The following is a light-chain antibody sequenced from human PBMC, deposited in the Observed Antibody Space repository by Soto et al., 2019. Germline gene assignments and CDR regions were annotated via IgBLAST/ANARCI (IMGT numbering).Light chain of an antibody. CDR2: GAS. CDR3: QQYGGSTRT. J-gene: IGKJ1*01. CDR1: QSVTTQ. Sequence: EIVLTQSPGTLSLCPGERATLSCRASQSVTTQLAWYQQKPGQAPRLIIHGASSRATGVPDRITGSGSGTDFTLSISRLEPEDFAVYYCQQYGGSTRTFGQGTKVDIK. V-gene: IGKV3-20*01.